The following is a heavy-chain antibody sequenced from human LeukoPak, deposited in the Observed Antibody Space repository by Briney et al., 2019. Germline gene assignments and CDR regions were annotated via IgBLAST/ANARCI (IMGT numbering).Heavy chain of an antibody. D-gene: IGHD2-2*01. V-gene: IGHV4-34*01. Sequence: ASETLSLTCAVYGGSFSGYFWSWIRQTPGKGLEWIGEINDSGSTKYNPSLQSRVTISVDLSKNQFSVTLRSVTAADTAVYYCARDPVQPRSPYYYYYMDVWGKGTTVTISS. CDR1: GGSFSGYF. CDR3: ARDPVQPRSPYYYYYMDV. J-gene: IGHJ6*03. CDR2: INDSGST.